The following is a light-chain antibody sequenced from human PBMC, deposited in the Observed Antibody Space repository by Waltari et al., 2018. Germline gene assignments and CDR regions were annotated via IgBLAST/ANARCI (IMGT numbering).Light chain of an antibody. V-gene: IGKV3-15*01. CDR3: QQYNDYYS. Sequence: EKVMTQSPATLSVSPGEVVTLSCRASQSVSSNVAWYPHRPGQAPRLLIYDASTRASGIPARFSGSGSGTDFTLTITGLQSEDCAVYSCQQYNDYYSFGQGTKLEIK. CDR1: QSVSSN. J-gene: IGKJ2*03. CDR2: DAS.